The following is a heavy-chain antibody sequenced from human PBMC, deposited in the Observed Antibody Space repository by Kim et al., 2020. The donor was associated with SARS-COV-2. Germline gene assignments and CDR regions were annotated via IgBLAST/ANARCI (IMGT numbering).Heavy chain of an antibody. CDR1: GFTFSSYS. V-gene: IGHV3-21*01. CDR3: ARVGVVYSSSSYYFDY. Sequence: GGSLRLSCAASGFTFSSYSMNWVRQAPGKGLEWVSSISSSSSYIYYADSVKGRFTISRDNAKNSLYLQMNSLRAEDTAVYYCARVGVVYSSSSYYFDYWGQGTLVTVSS. J-gene: IGHJ4*02. D-gene: IGHD6-6*01. CDR2: ISSSSSYI.